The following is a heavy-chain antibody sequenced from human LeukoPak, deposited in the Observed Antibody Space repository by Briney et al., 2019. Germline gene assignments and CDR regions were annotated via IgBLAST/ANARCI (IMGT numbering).Heavy chain of an antibody. CDR3: ARESYYDFWSPDY. Sequence: PGGSLRLSCAASGFTFSSYSMNWVRQAPGKGLEWVSSISSSSSYIYYADSVKGRFTISRDNAKTSLYLQMNSLRAEDTAVYYCARESYYDFWSPDYWGQGTLVTVSS. D-gene: IGHD3-3*01. CDR1: GFTFSSYS. CDR2: ISSSSSYI. J-gene: IGHJ4*02. V-gene: IGHV3-21*01.